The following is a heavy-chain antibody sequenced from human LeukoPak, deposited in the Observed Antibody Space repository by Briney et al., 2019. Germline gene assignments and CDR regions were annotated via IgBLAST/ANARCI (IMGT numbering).Heavy chain of an antibody. CDR2: ISGSGGST. V-gene: IGHV3-23*01. Sequence: GGSLRLSCAASGFTFSSYAMSWVRQASGKGLEWVSAISGSGGSTYYADSVKGRFTISRDNSKNTLYLQMNSLRAEDTAVYYCAKLWVMITFGGVIDIEAPGSSGDYWGQGTLVTVSS. CDR3: AKLWVMITFGGVIDIEAPGSSGDY. D-gene: IGHD3-16*02. CDR1: GFTFSSYA. J-gene: IGHJ4*02.